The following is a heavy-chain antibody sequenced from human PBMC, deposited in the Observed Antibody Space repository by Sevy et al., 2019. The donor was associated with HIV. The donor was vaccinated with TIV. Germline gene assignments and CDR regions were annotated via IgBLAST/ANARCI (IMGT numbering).Heavy chain of an antibody. CDR1: GFTFNNAW. CDR3: NRAQDYRVVEDGMDF. Sequence: GGSLRLSCAASGFTFNNAWMSWVRQAPGKGLEWVGRIKRKSDGGTTEYAEPVKGRFTISRDNDKNTLYLQMKSLKPGVADVYDCNRAQDYRVVEDGMDFWGQGTTVTVSS. D-gene: IGHD4-17*01. CDR2: IKRKSDGGTT. V-gene: IGHV3-15*01. J-gene: IGHJ6*02.